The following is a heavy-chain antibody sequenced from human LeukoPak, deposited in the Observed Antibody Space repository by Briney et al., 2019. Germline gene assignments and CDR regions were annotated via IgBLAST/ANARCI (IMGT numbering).Heavy chain of an antibody. CDR1: GFTFSSYS. V-gene: IGHV3-21*01. J-gene: IGHJ6*02. Sequence: PGGSLRLSCAASGFTFSSYSMNWVRQAPGKGLEWVSSISSSSSYIYYADSVKGRFTISRDNAKNSLYLQMNSLRAEDTAVYYCARDIAAGYGMDVWGQGTTVTVSS. D-gene: IGHD6-25*01. CDR2: ISSSSSYI. CDR3: ARDIAAGYGMDV.